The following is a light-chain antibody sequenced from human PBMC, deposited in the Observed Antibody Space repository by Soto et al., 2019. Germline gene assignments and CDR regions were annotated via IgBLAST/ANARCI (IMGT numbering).Light chain of an antibody. Sequence: DIQMTQSPSSLSASVGDRVTITCRASQSISSYLNWYQQKPGTVPKLLIYAASSLQSGVPSRFSGSGSGTDFTLTINRLEPEDFAVYYCQQYGSSRTFGQGTKVDI. J-gene: IGKJ1*01. V-gene: IGKV1-39*01. CDR3: QQYGSSRT. CDR2: AAS. CDR1: QSISSY.